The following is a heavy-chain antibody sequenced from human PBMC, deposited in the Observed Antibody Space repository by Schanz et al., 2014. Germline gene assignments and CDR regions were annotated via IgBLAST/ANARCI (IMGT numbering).Heavy chain of an antibody. D-gene: IGHD2-15*01. CDR1: GGTFVTFF. CDR2: ISPLLGVA. CDR3: ATCSGGTCHAKPVLDN. Sequence: QVHLVQSGAVVKEPGSSVTVSCKPSGGTFVTFFFTWVRQAPGQGPQWMGRISPLLGVANYAQEFQGRLTITADTSTSTAYMELSSLRSEDTAVYYCATCSGGTCHAKPVLDNWGQGTLVTVSS. V-gene: IGHV1-69*04. J-gene: IGHJ4*02.